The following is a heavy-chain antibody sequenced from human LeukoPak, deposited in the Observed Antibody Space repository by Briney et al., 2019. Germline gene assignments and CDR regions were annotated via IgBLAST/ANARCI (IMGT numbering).Heavy chain of an antibody. CDR1: GFTVSSNY. Sequence: GGSLRLSCAPSGFTVSSNYMSWVRQAPGKGLEWVSVIYSGGNTYYADSVKGRFTISRDNSKNTLYLQMNSLRAEDTAVYYCARGWRGGFHAFDIWGQGTKVTVSS. V-gene: IGHV3-53*01. D-gene: IGHD3-10*01. J-gene: IGHJ3*02. CDR2: IYSGGNT. CDR3: ARGWRGGFHAFDI.